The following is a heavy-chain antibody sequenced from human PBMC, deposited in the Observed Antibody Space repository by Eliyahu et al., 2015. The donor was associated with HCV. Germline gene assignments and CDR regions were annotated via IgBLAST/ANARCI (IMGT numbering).Heavy chain of an antibody. CDR1: XSPFNXYG. Sequence: EVQLSESGGGLVQPGGSLRLSCXASXSPFNXYGMGWVRQXPGKGLEWVSAXSGSGGDTAYADSVKGRFTISRDNSRNTLSLQMNSLRDEDTAIYYCAKVFYADGSGYHAFDMWGQGTMVTVSS. CDR3: AKVFYADGSGYHAFDM. D-gene: IGHD2/OR15-2a*01. CDR2: XSGSGGDT. J-gene: IGHJ3*02. V-gene: IGHV3-23*01.